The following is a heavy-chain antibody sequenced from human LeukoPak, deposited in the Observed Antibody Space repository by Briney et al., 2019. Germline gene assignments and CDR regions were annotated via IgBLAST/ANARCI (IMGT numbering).Heavy chain of an antibody. CDR1: GFTFSSYE. J-gene: IGHJ4*02. V-gene: IGHV3-48*03. D-gene: IGHD3-22*01. CDR3: ARDRPYTYYYDSSGMGEFDY. Sequence: GGSLRLSCAASGFTFSSYEMNWVRQAPGKGLEWVSYISSSGSTIYYADSVKGRFTISRDNAKNSLYLQMNSLRAEDTAVYYCARDRPYTYYYDSSGMGEFDYWGQGTLVTVSS. CDR2: ISSSGSTI.